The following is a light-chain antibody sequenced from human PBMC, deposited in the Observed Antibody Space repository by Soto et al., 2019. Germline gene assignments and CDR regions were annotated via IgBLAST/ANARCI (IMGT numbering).Light chain of an antibody. CDR3: SSYTSSSTPFYV. CDR1: SSDVGGYNY. V-gene: IGLV2-14*01. J-gene: IGLJ1*01. Sequence: QSALTQPAXVSGSPGQSITISCTGTSSDVGGYNYVSWYQQHPGKAPKLMIYDVSNRPSGVSNRFSGSKSGNTASLTISGLQAEDEADYYCSSYTSSSTPFYVFGTGTKVTVL. CDR2: DVS.